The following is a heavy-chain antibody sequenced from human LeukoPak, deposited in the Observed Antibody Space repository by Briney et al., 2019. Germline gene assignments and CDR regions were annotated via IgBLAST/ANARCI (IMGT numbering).Heavy chain of an antibody. V-gene: IGHV3-30*02. J-gene: IGHJ3*02. D-gene: IGHD1-26*01. CDR1: GFTFSSYA. CDR2: IRYDGSNK. CDR3: AKDVWYVGATGRSAFDI. Sequence: GGSLRLSCAASGFTFSSYAMHWVRQAPGKGLEWVAFIRYDGSNKYYADSVKGRFTISRDNSKNTLYLQMNSLRAEDTAVYYCAKDVWYVGATGRSAFDIWGQGTMVTVSS.